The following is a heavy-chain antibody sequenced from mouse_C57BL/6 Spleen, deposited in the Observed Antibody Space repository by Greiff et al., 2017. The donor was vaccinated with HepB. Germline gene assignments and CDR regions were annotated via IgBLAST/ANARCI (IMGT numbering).Heavy chain of an antibody. CDR1: GYTFTSYW. CDR3: ARLDYGSSYRYFDV. J-gene: IGHJ1*03. CDR2: IDPNSGGT. D-gene: IGHD1-1*01. V-gene: IGHV1-72*01. Sequence: KQSCKASGYTFTSYWMHWVKQRPGRGLEWIGRIDPNSGGTKYNEKFKSKATLTVDKPSSTAYMQLSSLTSEDSAVYYCARLDYGSSYRYFDVWGTGTTVTVSS.